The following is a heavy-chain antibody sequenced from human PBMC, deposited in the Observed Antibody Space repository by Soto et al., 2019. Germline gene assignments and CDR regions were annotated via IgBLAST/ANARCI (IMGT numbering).Heavy chain of an antibody. V-gene: IGHV3-73*02. J-gene: IGHJ2*01. CDR2: IRSNSNSYAT. Sequence: EVQLVESGGGLVQPGGSLKLSCAASGFTFSGSAMHWVRQAYGKGLEWVGRIRSNSNSYATAYAASVKGRFIVSRDDSKSTAYLQMNSLKTEDTAVYYCSRRIESTATTGGYFDLWGRGTPVTVSS. D-gene: IGHD1-26*01. CDR3: SRRIESTATTGGYFDL. CDR1: GFTFSGSA.